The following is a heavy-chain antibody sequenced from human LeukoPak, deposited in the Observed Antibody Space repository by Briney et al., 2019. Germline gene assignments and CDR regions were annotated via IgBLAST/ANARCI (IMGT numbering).Heavy chain of an antibody. CDR1: GGSFSGYY. Sequence: KPSETLSLTCAVYGGSFSGYYWSWIRQPPRKGLQSIGEINHSGSTNYNPSLKSRVTISVDTSKNQFSLKLSSVTAADTAVYYCARGQYSYGKGDWFDPWGQGTLVTVSS. J-gene: IGHJ5*02. CDR3: ARGQYSYGKGDWFDP. D-gene: IGHD5-18*01. V-gene: IGHV4-34*01. CDR2: INHSGST.